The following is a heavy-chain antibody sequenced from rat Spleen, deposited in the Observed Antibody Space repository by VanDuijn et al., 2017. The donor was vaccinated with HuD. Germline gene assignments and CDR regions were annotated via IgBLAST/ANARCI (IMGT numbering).Heavy chain of an antibody. CDR2: IGYSGDT. CDR1: GYSITSGY. J-gene: IGHJ2*01. V-gene: IGHV3-1*01. D-gene: IGHD1-12*01. Sequence: EVQLLESGPGLVKPSQSLSLTCSVTGYSITSGYGWNWIRKFPGNKMEWIGYIGYSGDTGYHPSLKSRISISRDTSKNQFFLQLNSVTSEDTATYYCARYRDSYGHVGIFDNWGQGVMVTVSS. CDR3: ARYRDSYGHVGIFDN.